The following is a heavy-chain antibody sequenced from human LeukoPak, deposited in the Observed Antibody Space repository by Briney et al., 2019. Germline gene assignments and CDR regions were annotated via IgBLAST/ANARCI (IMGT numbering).Heavy chain of an antibody. CDR2: MNPNSGNT. CDR1: GYTFTSYD. D-gene: IGHD3-10*01. Sequence: GASVKVSCKASGYTFTSYDINWVRQATGQGLEWMGWMNPNSGNTGYAQKFQGRVTMTRNTSISTAYMELSSLRSEDTAVYYCARSLGDYGSGSFRYWGQGTLVTVSS. V-gene: IGHV1-8*01. J-gene: IGHJ4*02. CDR3: ARSLGDYGSGSFRY.